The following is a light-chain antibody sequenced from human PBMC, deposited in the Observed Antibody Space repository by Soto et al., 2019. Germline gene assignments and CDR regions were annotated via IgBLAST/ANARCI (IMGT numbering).Light chain of an antibody. Sequence: EIVLTQSPGTLSLSPGETATLSCRASQTVNSDYLAWFQQRPGQAPRLLIFATSRRATDIPDRFSGSGSGTDFTLAIRRLEPEDVAVYYCHRFGYSPRTFGQGTKVDIK. CDR3: HRFGYSPRT. J-gene: IGKJ1*01. CDR2: ATS. V-gene: IGKV3-20*01. CDR1: QTVNSDY.